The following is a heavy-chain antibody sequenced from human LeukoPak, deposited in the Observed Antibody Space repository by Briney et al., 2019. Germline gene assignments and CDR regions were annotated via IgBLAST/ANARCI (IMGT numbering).Heavy chain of an antibody. CDR3: ATKQWLAPPPDS. Sequence: GSLRLSFAASGFTFSKYWMLWVRQAPGKGLESVSRINTDGTVTTYADFVKGRFTVSRDNADNTMFLQMNSVRDEDTAVYYCATKQWLAPPPDSWGQGTPVTVSS. CDR2: INTDGTVT. D-gene: IGHD6-19*01. CDR1: GFTFSKYW. V-gene: IGHV3-74*01. J-gene: IGHJ4*02.